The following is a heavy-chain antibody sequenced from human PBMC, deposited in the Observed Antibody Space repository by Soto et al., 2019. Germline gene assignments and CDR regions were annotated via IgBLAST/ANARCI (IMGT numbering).Heavy chain of an antibody. CDR2: IYYSGST. CDR1: GCSITSDNYY. J-gene: IGHJ3*02. Sequence: SETLSLTCTVSGCSITSDNYYWTWIRQHPGKGLEWIGYIYYSGSTYYNPSLKSRVTISVDTSKNQFSLKLTSVTAADTAVYYCARFNSGSYYEAFGIWGQGTMVTVSS. V-gene: IGHV4-31*03. D-gene: IGHD1-26*01. CDR3: ARFNSGSYYEAFGI.